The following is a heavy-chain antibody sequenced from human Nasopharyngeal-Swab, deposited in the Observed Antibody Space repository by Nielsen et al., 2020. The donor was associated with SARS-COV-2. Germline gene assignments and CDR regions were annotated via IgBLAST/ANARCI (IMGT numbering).Heavy chain of an antibody. CDR2: IGTAGDT. V-gene: IGHV3-13*01. CDR1: GFTFSSYD. Sequence: GGSLRLSCAASGFTFSSYDMHWVRQATGKGLEWVSAIGTAGDTYYPDSVKGRFTISRDNSKNTLYLQMNSLRAEDTAVYYCAKDQEPVIVPAAMSPFDYWGQGTLVTVSS. D-gene: IGHD2-2*01. CDR3: AKDQEPVIVPAAMSPFDY. J-gene: IGHJ4*02.